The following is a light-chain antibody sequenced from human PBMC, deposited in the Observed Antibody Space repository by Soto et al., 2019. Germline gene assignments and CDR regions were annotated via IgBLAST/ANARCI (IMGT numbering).Light chain of an antibody. CDR3: HHYNNWPHT. CDR2: GAS. V-gene: IGKV3-15*01. CDR1: QSVASN. J-gene: IGKJ4*01. Sequence: DIVMTQSPATLSVSPGERATLSCRASQSVASNLAWYQQRPGQAPRLLIYGASTRATGVPVRFSGSGSGTEVTLTISSLQSEDFAVYYWHHYNNWPHTFGGGTKVEIK.